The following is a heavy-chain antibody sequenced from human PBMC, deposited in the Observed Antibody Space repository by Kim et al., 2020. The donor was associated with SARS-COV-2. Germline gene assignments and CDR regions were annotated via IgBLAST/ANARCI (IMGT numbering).Heavy chain of an antibody. Sequence: GGSLRLSCAASGFTFSSYAMHWVRQAPGKGLEWVAVISYDGSNKYYADSVKGRFTISRDNSKNTLYLQMNSLRAEDTAVYYCARGSNFRYCSSTSCYFNWFDHWGQGTLVTVSS. D-gene: IGHD2-2*01. CDR1: GFTFSSYA. J-gene: IGHJ5*02. CDR2: ISYDGSNK. CDR3: ARGSNFRYCSSTSCYFNWFDH. V-gene: IGHV3-30-3*01.